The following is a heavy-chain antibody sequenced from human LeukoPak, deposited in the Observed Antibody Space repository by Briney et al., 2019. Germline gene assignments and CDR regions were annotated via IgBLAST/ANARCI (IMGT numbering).Heavy chain of an antibody. J-gene: IGHJ4*02. Sequence: ASVKVSCKASGGTFSSYAISWARQAPGQGLEWMGGIIPIFGTANYAQKFQGRVTITADESTSTAYMELSSLRSEDTAVYYCARDRKIDYYDSSGFYFDYWGQGTLVTVSS. CDR2: IIPIFGTA. CDR3: ARDRKIDYYDSSGFYFDY. D-gene: IGHD3-22*01. CDR1: GGTFSSYA. V-gene: IGHV1-69*13.